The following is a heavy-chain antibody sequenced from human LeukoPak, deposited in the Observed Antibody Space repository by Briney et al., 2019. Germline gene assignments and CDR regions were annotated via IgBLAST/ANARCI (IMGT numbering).Heavy chain of an antibody. Sequence: SETLSLTCAVYGGSFSGYYWSWIRQPPGKGLEWIGEINHSGSTNYNPSLKSRVTISVDTSKNQFSLKLSSVTAADTAVYYCARSYDFWSGFPAYYYYGMDVWGQGTTVTVSS. J-gene: IGHJ6*02. CDR3: ARSYDFWSGFPAYYYYGMDV. D-gene: IGHD3-3*01. CDR1: GGSFSGYY. V-gene: IGHV4-34*01. CDR2: INHSGST.